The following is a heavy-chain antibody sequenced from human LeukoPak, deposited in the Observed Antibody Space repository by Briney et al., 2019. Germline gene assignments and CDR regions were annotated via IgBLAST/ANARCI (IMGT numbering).Heavy chain of an antibody. Sequence: SVKVSCKASGGTFSSYAISWVRQAPGQGLEWMGRIIPILGIANYAQKFQGRVTITADKSTSTAYMELSSLRSEDTAVYYCARDPRAGNGMDVWGQGTTVTVSS. CDR3: ARDPRAGNGMDV. CDR1: GGTFSSYA. V-gene: IGHV1-69*04. J-gene: IGHJ6*02. CDR2: IIPILGIA.